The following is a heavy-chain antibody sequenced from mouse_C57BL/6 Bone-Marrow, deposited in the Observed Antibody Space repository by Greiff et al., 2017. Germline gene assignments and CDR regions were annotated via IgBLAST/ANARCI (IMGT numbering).Heavy chain of an antibody. CDR1: GYAFTNYL. CDR2: INPGSGGT. J-gene: IGHJ3*01. D-gene: IGHD4-1*01. CDR3: ARSKNWDSWFGY. Sequence: QVQLKQSGAELVRPGTSVKVSCKASGYAFTNYLIEWVKQRPGQGLEWIGVINPGSGGTNYNEKFKGKATLTADKSSSTAYMQRISLTSADSAVYFCARSKNWDSWFGYWGQGTLVPGSA. V-gene: IGHV1-54*01.